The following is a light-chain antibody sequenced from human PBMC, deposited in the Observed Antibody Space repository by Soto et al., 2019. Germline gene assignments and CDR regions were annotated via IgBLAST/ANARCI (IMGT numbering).Light chain of an antibody. J-gene: IGKJ1*01. CDR2: DAS. CDR1: QNINNW. Sequence: DIQMTQSPSTLSASIGDRVTITCRASQNINNWIAWYQQKPGKAPKFLIYDASTLESGVPSRFSGSGFGTEFSLTISRLQPDDFGSYYCQQMRTFGQGTKVEMK. CDR3: QQMRT. V-gene: IGKV1-5*01.